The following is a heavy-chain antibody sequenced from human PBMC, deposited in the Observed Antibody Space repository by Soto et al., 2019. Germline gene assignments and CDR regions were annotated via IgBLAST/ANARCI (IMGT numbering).Heavy chain of an antibody. CDR1: GYSFTSYW. V-gene: IGHV5-51*01. J-gene: IGHJ6*02. CDR3: ARSQQQLGTYYYYYGTEV. Sequence: RGESLKISCKGSGYSFTSYWIGWVRQIPGKGLEWMGIIYPGDSYTRYSPSFQGQVTISADKSISTAYLQWSSLKASDTAMYYCARSQQQLGTYYYYYGTEVWGHGTPVTVSS. D-gene: IGHD6-13*01. CDR2: IYPGDSYT.